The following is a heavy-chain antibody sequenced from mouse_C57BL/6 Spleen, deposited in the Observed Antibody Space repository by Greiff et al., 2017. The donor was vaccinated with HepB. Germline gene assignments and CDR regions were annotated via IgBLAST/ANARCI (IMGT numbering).Heavy chain of an antibody. Sequence: VQLVESGAELARPGASVKLSCKASGYTFTSYGISWVKQRTGKGLEWIGEIYPRTGNTYYNEKFKGKATLTADKSSSTAYMELRSLTSEDSAVYFCARSGDNAMDYWGQGTSVTVSS. CDR3: ARSGDNAMDY. D-gene: IGHD3-1*01. V-gene: IGHV1-81*01. CDR2: IYPRTGNT. J-gene: IGHJ4*01. CDR1: GYTFTSYG.